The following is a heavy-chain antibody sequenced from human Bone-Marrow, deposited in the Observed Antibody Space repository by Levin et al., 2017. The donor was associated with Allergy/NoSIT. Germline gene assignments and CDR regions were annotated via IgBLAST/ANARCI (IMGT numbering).Heavy chain of an antibody. D-gene: IGHD6-13*01. Sequence: GGSLRLSCAASGFTFSSYSMNWVRQAPGKGLEWVSSISSSSSYIYYADSVKGRFTISRDNAKNSLYLQMNSLRAEDTAVYYCARCRQQLVRGHNMDVWGQGTTVTVSS. CDR1: GFTFSSYS. CDR3: ARCRQQLVRGHNMDV. CDR2: ISSSSSYI. V-gene: IGHV3-21*01. J-gene: IGHJ6*02.